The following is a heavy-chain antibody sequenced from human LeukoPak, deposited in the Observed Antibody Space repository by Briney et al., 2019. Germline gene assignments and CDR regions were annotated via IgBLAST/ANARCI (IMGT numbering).Heavy chain of an antibody. J-gene: IGHJ4*02. Sequence: GGSLRLSCAASGFGFSRYAMTWVRQAPGKGLEWVSLITESGHSTYFTKSVKGRFTISRDNSKNTLYLQMNSLGVEDTALYFCAKGFACAENRCYGLDSWAQGILVIVSS. CDR3: AKGFACAENRCYGLDS. CDR2: ITESGHST. V-gene: IGHV3-23*01. D-gene: IGHD4/OR15-4a*01. CDR1: GFGFSRYA.